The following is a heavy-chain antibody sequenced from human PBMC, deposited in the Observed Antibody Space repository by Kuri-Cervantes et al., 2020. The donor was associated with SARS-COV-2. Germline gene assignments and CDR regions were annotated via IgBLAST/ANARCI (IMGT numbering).Heavy chain of an antibody. CDR1: GFTFSGHW. J-gene: IGHJ6*02. D-gene: IGHD3-16*02. Sequence: GGSLRLSCAASGFTFSGHWIHWVRQAQGKGLVWVSRINPDGSYTNNADSVKGRFNLSRDNSKNTLYLQMNSLRAEDTAVYYCAKDEHHYDYVWGSYRYPYYYGMDVWGQGTTVTVSS. CDR2: INPDGSYT. V-gene: IGHV3-74*01. CDR3: AKDEHHYDYVWGSYRYPYYYGMDV.